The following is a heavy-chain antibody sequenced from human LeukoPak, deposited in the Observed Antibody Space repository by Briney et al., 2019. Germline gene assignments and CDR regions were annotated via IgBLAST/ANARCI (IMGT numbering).Heavy chain of an antibody. J-gene: IGHJ4*02. CDR2: ISWNSGSI. CDR1: GFTFDDYA. D-gene: IGHD1-26*01. CDR3: AKGEVGATPGAFDY. V-gene: IGHV3-9*01. Sequence: GRSLRLSCAASGFTFDDYAMHWVRQAPGKGLEWVSGISWNSGSIGYADSVKGRFTISRDNAKNSLYLQMNSLRAEDTALYYRAKGEVGATPGAFDYWGQGTLVTVSS.